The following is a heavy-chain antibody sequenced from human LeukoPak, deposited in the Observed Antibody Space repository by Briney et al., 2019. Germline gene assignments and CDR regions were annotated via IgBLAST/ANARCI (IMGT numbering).Heavy chain of an antibody. CDR3: ARVIVQDDAFDI. Sequence: SETLSLTCTVSGGSISSGDYYWSWIRQPPGKGLEWIGYIYYSGSTYYNPSLKSRVTISVDTSKNQFSLKLSSVTAADTAVYYCARVIVQDDAFDIWGQGTMVTVSS. CDR1: GGSISSGDYY. J-gene: IGHJ3*02. D-gene: IGHD2-15*01. V-gene: IGHV4-30-4*08. CDR2: IYYSGST.